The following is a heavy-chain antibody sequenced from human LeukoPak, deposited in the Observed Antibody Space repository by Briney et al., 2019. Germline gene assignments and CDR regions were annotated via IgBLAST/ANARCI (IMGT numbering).Heavy chain of an antibody. CDR3: ARDYGSPI. V-gene: IGHV3-30-3*01. Sequence: GGSLRLSCAASGFTFSSYAMHWVRQAPGKGLEWVAVISYDGSNKYYADSVKGRFTISRDNSKNTLYLQMNSLRAEDTAVYYCARDYGSPIWGQGTLVTVSS. D-gene: IGHD1-26*01. J-gene: IGHJ4*02. CDR1: GFTFSSYA. CDR2: ISYDGSNK.